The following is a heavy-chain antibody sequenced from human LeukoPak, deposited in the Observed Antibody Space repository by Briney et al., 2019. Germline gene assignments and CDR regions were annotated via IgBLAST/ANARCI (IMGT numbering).Heavy chain of an antibody. CDR1: GLPFSNYG. V-gene: IGHV3-30*02. Sequence: GGPLRLFCAASGLPFSNYGMHWVRQAPGRGREGVAFIRYDGSNKYYADSVKGRFTISRDNSKNTLYLQMNSLRAEDTAVYYCAKDQSYDFWSGYFFDYWGQGTLVTVSS. D-gene: IGHD3-3*01. J-gene: IGHJ4*02. CDR2: IRYDGSNK. CDR3: AKDQSYDFWSGYFFDY.